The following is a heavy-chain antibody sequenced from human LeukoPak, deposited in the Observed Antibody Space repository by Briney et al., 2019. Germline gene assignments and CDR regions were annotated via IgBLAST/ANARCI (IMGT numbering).Heavy chain of an antibody. V-gene: IGHV3-7*05. Sequence: GGSLRLSCAASGFTFSGDWMSWVRQAPGKGLEWVARINQDGSENSYVESVKGRFTISRDNAKSSLSLQMNSLRAEDTAVYYCVRGGSYGDSWGQGTLVTVSS. CDR1: GFTFSGDW. CDR2: INQDGSEN. D-gene: IGHD3-16*01. CDR3: VRGGSYGDS. J-gene: IGHJ4*02.